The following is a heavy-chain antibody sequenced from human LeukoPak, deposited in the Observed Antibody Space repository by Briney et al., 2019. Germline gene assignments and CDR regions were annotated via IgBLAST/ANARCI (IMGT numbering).Heavy chain of an antibody. CDR2: IKQDGSEK. CDR1: GFTFSSYW. V-gene: IGHV3-7*03. J-gene: IGHJ5*02. CDR3: ARELRNNWFDP. Sequence: GGSLRLSCAASGFTFSSYWMSWVRQAPGKGLEGVANIKQDGSEKYYVDSVKGRFTISRDNAKNSLYLQMNSLRAEDTAVYYCARELRNNWFDPWGQGTLVTASS.